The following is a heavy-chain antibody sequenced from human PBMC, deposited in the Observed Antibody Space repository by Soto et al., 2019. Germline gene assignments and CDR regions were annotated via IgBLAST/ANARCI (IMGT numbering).Heavy chain of an antibody. Sequence: SETLSLTCTVSGGSISSYYWSWIRQPPGKGLEWIGYIYYSGSTNYNPSLKSRVTISVDTSKNQFSLKLGFVTAADTAVYYCARDGHSSGWYRHNWFDPWGQGTLVTVSS. CDR2: IYYSGST. D-gene: IGHD6-19*01. CDR1: GGSISSYY. V-gene: IGHV4-59*01. J-gene: IGHJ5*02. CDR3: ARDGHSSGWYRHNWFDP.